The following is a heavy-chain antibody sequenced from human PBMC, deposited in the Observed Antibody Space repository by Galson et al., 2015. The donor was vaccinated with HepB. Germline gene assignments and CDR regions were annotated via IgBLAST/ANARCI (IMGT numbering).Heavy chain of an antibody. CDR2: IYPGDSDT. CDR1: GYSFTSYW. V-gene: IGHV5-51*01. Sequence: QSGAEVKKPGESLKISCKGSGYSFTSYWIGWVRQMPGKGLEWMGIIYPGDSDTRYSPSFQGQVTISADKSISTAYLQWSSLKASDTAMYYCARRYCSSTSCSPDAFDIWGQGTMVTVSS. J-gene: IGHJ3*02. CDR3: ARRYCSSTSCSPDAFDI. D-gene: IGHD2-2*01.